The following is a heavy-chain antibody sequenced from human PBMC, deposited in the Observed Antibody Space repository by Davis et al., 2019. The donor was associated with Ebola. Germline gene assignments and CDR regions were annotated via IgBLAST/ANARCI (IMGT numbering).Heavy chain of an antibody. V-gene: IGHV1-18*04. CDR3: ARGITMVRAENWFDP. CDR2: ISAYNGNT. J-gene: IGHJ5*02. D-gene: IGHD3-10*01. CDR1: GYTFTSYG. Sequence: AASVKVSCKASGYTFTSYGITWVRQAPGQGLEWMGWISAYNGNTNYAQKLQGRVTMTTDTSTSTAYMELRSLRSDDTAVYYCARGITMVRAENWFDPWGQGTQVTVSS.